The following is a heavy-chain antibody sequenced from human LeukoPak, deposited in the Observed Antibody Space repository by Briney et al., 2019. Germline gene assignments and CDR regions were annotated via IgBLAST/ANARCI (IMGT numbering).Heavy chain of an antibody. CDR2: IYPDDSDT. Sequence: GESLKISCTASGYSFTTYWIGWVRQKPGKGLEWMGIIYPDDSDTRYSPSFQGQVTISVDKSISTAYLQWSSLKASDTAIYYCAKIDRQYCSRSSCYALDYWGQGTQVTVSS. CDR1: GYSFTTYW. J-gene: IGHJ4*02. CDR3: AKIDRQYCSRSSCYALDY. D-gene: IGHD2-2*01. V-gene: IGHV5-51*01.